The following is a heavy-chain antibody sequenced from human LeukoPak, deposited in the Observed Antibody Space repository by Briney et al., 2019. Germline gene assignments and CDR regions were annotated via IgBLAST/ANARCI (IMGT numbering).Heavy chain of an antibody. CDR1: GFTISYNY. CDR2: IYSNTSA. Sequence: GGSLRLSCAASGFTISYNYMSWVRQAPGKGLQWVSVIYSNTSAYYADSVKGRFTISRHNSKNTLYLQMTSLRAEDTAVYYCAKPYCGGDCYSDSYFDYWGQGTLVTVSS. V-gene: IGHV3-53*04. CDR3: AKPYCGGDCYSDSYFDY. J-gene: IGHJ4*02. D-gene: IGHD2-21*02.